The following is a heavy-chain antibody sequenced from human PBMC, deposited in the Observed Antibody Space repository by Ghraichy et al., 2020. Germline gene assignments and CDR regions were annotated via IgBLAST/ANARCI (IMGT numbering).Heavy chain of an antibody. Sequence: ASVKVSCKASGYTFTSYDINWVRQATGQGLEWMGWMNPNSGNTGYAQKFQGRVTMTRNTSISTAYMELSSLRSEDTAVYYCAREVADYDFWSGYHYYYGMDVWGQGTTVTVSS. D-gene: IGHD3-3*01. CDR3: AREVADYDFWSGYHYYYGMDV. J-gene: IGHJ6*02. V-gene: IGHV1-8*01. CDR1: GYTFTSYD. CDR2: MNPNSGNT.